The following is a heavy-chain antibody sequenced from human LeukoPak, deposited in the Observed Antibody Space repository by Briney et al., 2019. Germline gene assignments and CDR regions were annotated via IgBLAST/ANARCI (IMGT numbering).Heavy chain of an antibody. D-gene: IGHD3-22*01. Sequence: GGSLRLSCAASGFTFDDYAMHWVRQAPGKGLEWVSGISWNSGSIGYADSVKGRFTISRDNAKNSLYLQMNSLRAEDMALYYCAKGYYYDSSGYYHDAFYIWGQGTMVTVSS. V-gene: IGHV3-9*03. CDR1: GFTFDDYA. J-gene: IGHJ3*02. CDR3: AKGYYYDSSGYYHDAFYI. CDR2: ISWNSGSI.